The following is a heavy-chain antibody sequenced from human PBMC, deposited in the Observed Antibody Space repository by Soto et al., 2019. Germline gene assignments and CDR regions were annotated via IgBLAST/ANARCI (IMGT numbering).Heavy chain of an antibody. D-gene: IGHD2-21*02. CDR3: ARGPAYCGGDCYYFNYYYYYGMDV. CDR1: GSTFSSYS. Sequence: GSLRLSCAASGSTFSSYSMNWVRQAPGKGLEWVSSISSSSSYIYYADSVKGRFTISRDNAKNSLYLQMNSLRAEDTAVYYCARGPAYCGGDCYYFNYYYYYGMDVWGQGTTVTVSS. CDR2: ISSSSSYI. V-gene: IGHV3-21*01. J-gene: IGHJ6*02.